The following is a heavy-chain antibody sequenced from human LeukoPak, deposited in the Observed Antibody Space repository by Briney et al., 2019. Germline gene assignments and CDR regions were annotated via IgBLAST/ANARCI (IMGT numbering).Heavy chain of an antibody. CDR1: GFTFSSYS. D-gene: IGHD7-27*01. CDR3: ARGDANWGFGY. V-gene: IGHV3-48*01. J-gene: IGHJ4*02. Sequence: GGSLRLSCAASGFTFSSYSMNWVRQAPGKGLEWVSCISTSSSTIYYADSVKGRFTISRDNAKNSLYLQMNSLRAEDTAVYYCARGDANWGFGYWGQGTLVTVSS. CDR2: ISTSSSTI.